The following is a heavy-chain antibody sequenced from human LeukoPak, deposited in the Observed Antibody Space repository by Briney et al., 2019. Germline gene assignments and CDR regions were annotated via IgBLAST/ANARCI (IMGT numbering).Heavy chain of an antibody. Sequence: SETLSLTCTVSGGSISSYYWSWIRQPPGKGLEWIGYIYYSGSTNYNPSLKSRVTISVDTSKNQFSLELSSVTAADTAVYYCARLKVTTSTFWFDPWGQGTLVSVSS. CDR1: GGSISSYY. CDR3: ARLKVTTSTFWFDP. V-gene: IGHV4-59*01. J-gene: IGHJ5*02. CDR2: IYYSGST. D-gene: IGHD4-17*01.